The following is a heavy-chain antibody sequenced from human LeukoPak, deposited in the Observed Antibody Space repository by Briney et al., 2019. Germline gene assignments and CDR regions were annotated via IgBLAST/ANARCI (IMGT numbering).Heavy chain of an antibody. V-gene: IGHV4-4*02. Sequence: GSLRLSRAASGSKFSSNSMNWVRQPPGKALEWIGKIFYSGSTYYSPSLKSRVTISLDTSRNQFSLKLNSVTAADTAVYYCAKSNGYGLIDIWGQGTMVTVSS. J-gene: IGHJ3*02. CDR2: IFYSGST. D-gene: IGHD3-22*01. CDR1: GSKFSSNS. CDR3: AKSNGYGLIDI.